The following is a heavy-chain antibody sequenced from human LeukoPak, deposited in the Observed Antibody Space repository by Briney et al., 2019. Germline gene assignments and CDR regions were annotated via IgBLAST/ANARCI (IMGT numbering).Heavy chain of an antibody. CDR3: TRQATTTFNP. CDR2: IWYDGSDK. J-gene: IGHJ5*02. D-gene: IGHD1-1*01. V-gene: IGHV3-33*01. CDR1: GFTFSTYA. Sequence: GRSLRLSCAASGFTFSTYAMHWVRQAPGKGLEWVAVIWYDGSDKYFADSVKGRFTISRDNSKNTLYLQMNSLSAEDTAVYYCTRQATTTFNPWGQGTLVTVSS.